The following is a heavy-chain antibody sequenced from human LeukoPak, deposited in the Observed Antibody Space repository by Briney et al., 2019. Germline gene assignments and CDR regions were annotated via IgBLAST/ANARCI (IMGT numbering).Heavy chain of an antibody. CDR3: ARVNDFWSGYRNWFDP. CDR1: GGSISSGGYY. Sequence: SETLSLTCTVSGGSISSGGYYWGWIRQPPGKGLEWIGSIYYSGSTYYNPSLKSRVTISVDTSKNQFSLKLSSVTAADTAVYYCARVNDFWSGYRNWFDPWGQGTLVTVSS. D-gene: IGHD3-3*01. V-gene: IGHV4-39*01. J-gene: IGHJ5*02. CDR2: IYYSGST.